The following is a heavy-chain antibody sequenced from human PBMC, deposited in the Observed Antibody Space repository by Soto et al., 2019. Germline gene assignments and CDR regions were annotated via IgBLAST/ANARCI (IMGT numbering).Heavy chain of an antibody. CDR3: ARGVVGATIRFDP. CDR2: ISAYNGNT. V-gene: IGHV1-18*01. J-gene: IGHJ5*02. CDR1: GYTFTSYG. D-gene: IGHD1-26*01. Sequence: SVKVSCKASGYTFTSYGISWVRQAPGQGLEWMGWISAYNGNTNYAQKLQVRVTMTTDTSTSTAYMELRSLRSDDTAVHYCARGVVGATIRFDPWGQGTLVTVSS.